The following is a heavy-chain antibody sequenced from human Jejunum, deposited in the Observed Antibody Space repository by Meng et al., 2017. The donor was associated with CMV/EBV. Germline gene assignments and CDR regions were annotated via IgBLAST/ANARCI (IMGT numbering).Heavy chain of an antibody. V-gene: IGHV4-39*07. CDR3: ARDMGQQLVPVSFDY. J-gene: IGHJ4*02. CDR2: LYYCWHT. Sequence: SCAPIYNSDYYWGWIRPSPGKGLEWVGRLYYCWHTYRNPSFKSRVTISVDTSKNQFSLGLTSVTAADTAVYYCARDMGQQLVPVSFDYWGQGTLVTVSS. D-gene: IGHD6-13*01. CDR1: CAPIYNSDYY.